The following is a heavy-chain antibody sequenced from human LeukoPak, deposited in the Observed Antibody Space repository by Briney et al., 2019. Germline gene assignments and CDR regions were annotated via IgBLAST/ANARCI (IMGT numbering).Heavy chain of an antibody. CDR1: GYSFTSYW. J-gene: IGHJ4*02. CDR2: IYPGDSDA. D-gene: IGHD6-19*01. Sequence: GESLKISCKGSGYSFTSYWIGWVRQMPGKGLEWMGIIYPGDSDARYSPSFQGQVTISADKSISTAYLQWSSLKASDIAMYYCAVGSSSGWYYFDYWGQGTLVAVSS. CDR3: AVGSSSGWYYFDY. V-gene: IGHV5-51*01.